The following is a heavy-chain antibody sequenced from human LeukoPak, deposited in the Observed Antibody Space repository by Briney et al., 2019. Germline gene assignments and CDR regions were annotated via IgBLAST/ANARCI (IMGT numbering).Heavy chain of an antibody. Sequence: SETLSLTCTVSGGSISSYYWSWIRQPPGKGLEWIGYIYYSGSTNYNPSLKSRVTISVDTSKNQFSLKLSSVTAADTAVYYCARKYNPTYYYDSSGYGDAFDIWGQGTMVTVSS. J-gene: IGHJ3*02. V-gene: IGHV4-59*08. CDR1: GGSISSYY. CDR3: ARKYNPTYYYDSSGYGDAFDI. CDR2: IYYSGST. D-gene: IGHD3-22*01.